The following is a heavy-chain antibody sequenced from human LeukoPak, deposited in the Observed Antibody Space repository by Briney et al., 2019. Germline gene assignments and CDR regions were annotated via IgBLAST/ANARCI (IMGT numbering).Heavy chain of an antibody. V-gene: IGHV3-33*06. Sequence: GGSLRLSCATPGFTFSHYGMHWVRQAPGKGLEWVAVIWSDGTDKYYGDSVKGRFTISRDNSKKTVYLQMNSLRVEDTAVYYCAKDAQRGFDFSNSLESWGQGTLVTVSS. CDR3: AKDAQRGFDFSNSLES. CDR2: IWSDGTDK. D-gene: IGHD4-11*01. CDR1: GFTFSHYG. J-gene: IGHJ4*02.